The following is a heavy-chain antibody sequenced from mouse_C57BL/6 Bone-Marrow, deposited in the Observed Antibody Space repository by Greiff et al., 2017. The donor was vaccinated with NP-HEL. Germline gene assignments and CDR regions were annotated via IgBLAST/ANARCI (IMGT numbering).Heavy chain of an antibody. V-gene: IGHV1-62-2*01. Sequence: QVQLQQSGAELVKPGASVKLSCKASGYTFTEYTIHWVKQRSGQGLEWIGWFYPGSGSIKYNEKFKDKATLTADKSSSTVYMQLSRLTSEDSAVDSGVRHEGRASTTVVGYVDVWGTGTTVTVSS. CDR3: VRHEGRASTTVVGYVDV. J-gene: IGHJ1*03. CDR1: GYTFTEYT. CDR2: FYPGSGSI. D-gene: IGHD1-1*01.